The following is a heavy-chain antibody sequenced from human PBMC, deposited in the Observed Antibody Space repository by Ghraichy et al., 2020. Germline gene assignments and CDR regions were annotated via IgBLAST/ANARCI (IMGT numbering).Heavy chain of an antibody. J-gene: IGHJ4*02. Sequence: GGSLRLSCAVSGFTFRSYWMGWVRQAPGKGLEWVANIKADGSEKYYVDSVKGRFTISRDNAKNSLYLQMNSLRAEDTAVYYCARDSRNSGYYWGQGTLVTVSA. V-gene: IGHV3-7*03. CDR3: ARDSRNSGYY. CDR1: GFTFRSYW. CDR2: IKADGSEK. D-gene: IGHD3-10*01.